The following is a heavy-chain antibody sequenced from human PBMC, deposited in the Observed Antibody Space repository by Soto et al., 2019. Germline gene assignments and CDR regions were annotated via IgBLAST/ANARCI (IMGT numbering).Heavy chain of an antibody. CDR1: GGSISSGDYY. D-gene: IGHD2-15*01. J-gene: IGHJ5*02. CDR3: ARGLRGVVVAATLVRFDP. V-gene: IGHV4-34*01. CDR2: INHSGST. Sequence: SETLSLTCAVSGGSISSGDYYWSWIRQPPGKGLEWIGEINHSGSTNYNPSLKSRVTISVDTSKNQFSLKLSSVTAADTAVYYCARGLRGVVVAATLVRFDPWGQGTLVTVSS.